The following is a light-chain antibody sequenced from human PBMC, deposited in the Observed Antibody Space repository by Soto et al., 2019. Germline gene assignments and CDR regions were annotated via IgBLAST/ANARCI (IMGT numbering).Light chain of an antibody. CDR3: QQYNRYSFT. V-gene: IGKV1-5*03. J-gene: IGKJ3*01. Sequence: DIQMTQSPSTLSASVGDRVTITCRASQSISNLLAWYQQKPGKAPKLLIYKASSLESGVPSRFSGSGSGTEFTLTISSLQPDDFATYYCQQYNRYSFTFGPGTKVDV. CDR1: QSISNL. CDR2: KAS.